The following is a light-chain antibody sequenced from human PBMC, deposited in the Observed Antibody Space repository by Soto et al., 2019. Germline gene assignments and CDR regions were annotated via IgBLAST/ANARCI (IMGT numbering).Light chain of an antibody. Sequence: QAVVTQEPSLTVSPGGTVNLTCGSSTGAGTSGHYPYWFQQKPGQAPRTLIYDTSNKHSWTPARFSGSLLGGKAALTLSGAQPEDEAEYYCLLYYSGARPVVFGGGTKLTVL. CDR1: TGAGTSGHY. V-gene: IGLV7-46*01. J-gene: IGLJ2*01. CDR2: DTS. CDR3: LLYYSGARPVV.